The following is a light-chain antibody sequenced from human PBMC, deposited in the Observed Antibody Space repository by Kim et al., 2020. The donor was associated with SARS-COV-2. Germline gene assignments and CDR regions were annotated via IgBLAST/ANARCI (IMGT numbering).Light chain of an antibody. Sequence: GQRVTIACSGSSSNIGSNTVNCYQQLPGTAPNLLIYSNNQRPSGVPDRFSGSKSGTSASLAISGLQSEDEADYYCAAWDDSLNGYVFGTGTKVTVL. CDR3: AAWDDSLNGYV. CDR1: SSNIGSNT. CDR2: SNN. V-gene: IGLV1-44*01. J-gene: IGLJ1*01.